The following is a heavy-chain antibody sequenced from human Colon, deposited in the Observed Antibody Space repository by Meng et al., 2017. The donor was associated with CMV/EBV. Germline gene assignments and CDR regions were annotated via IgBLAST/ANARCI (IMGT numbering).Heavy chain of an antibody. CDR1: GGSVSSGAFY. V-gene: IGHV4-30-4*01. Sequence: VSGGSVSSGAFYWSWIRQSPGKGLEWIGFIYYSGSTYYNPSLRSRVTMSVDTSKNQFSLNLTSVTAADTAVYYCARDRQGSGSYTDYWGQGTLVTVSS. CDR3: ARDRQGSGSYTDY. D-gene: IGHD1-26*01. J-gene: IGHJ4*02. CDR2: IYYSGST.